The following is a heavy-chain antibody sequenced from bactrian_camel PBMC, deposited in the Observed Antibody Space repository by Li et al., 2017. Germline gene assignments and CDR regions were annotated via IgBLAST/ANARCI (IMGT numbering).Heavy chain of an antibody. J-gene: IGHJ4*01. CDR2: ISNGGATT. CDR3: ATTGFDY. Sequence: VQLVESGGGLVQPGGSLRLSCAASGFAFSLYAMNWVRQAPGKGLDWVSTISNGGATTRYADSVKGRSFISRDNDKNTVSLQMNSLKAEDTALYYCATTGFDYWSQGTQVTVS. V-gene: IGHV3S40*01. CDR1: GFAFSLYA. D-gene: IGHD5*01.